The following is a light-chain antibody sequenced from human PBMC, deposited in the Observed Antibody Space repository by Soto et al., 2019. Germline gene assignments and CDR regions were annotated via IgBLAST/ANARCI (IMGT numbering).Light chain of an antibody. CDR2: KVS. J-gene: IGKJ1*01. Sequence: VVMTQSPLSLPVTLGQPASISCRSSQSLLYRDGNTYLNWFQQRPGQSPRRLIYKVSNRDSGVPDRFSGSGSGTDFTLTISRVEAEDVGIYYCMQGTHWPWTFGQGTKVNIK. CDR1: QSLLYRDGNTY. CDR3: MQGTHWPWT. V-gene: IGKV2-30*01.